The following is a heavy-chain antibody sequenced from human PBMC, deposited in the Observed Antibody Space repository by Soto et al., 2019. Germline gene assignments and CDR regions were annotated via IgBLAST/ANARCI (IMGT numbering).Heavy chain of an antibody. J-gene: IGHJ4*02. CDR3: AKDLYYSDSSGYAPFDY. D-gene: IGHD3-22*01. CDR2: ISGSGGST. Sequence: GGSLRLSCAASGFTFSSYAMSWVRQAPGKGLEWVSAISGSGGSTYYADSVKGRFTISRDNSKNTLYLQMNSLRAEDTAVYYCAKDLYYSDSSGYAPFDYWGQGTLVTVSS. CDR1: GFTFSSYA. V-gene: IGHV3-23*01.